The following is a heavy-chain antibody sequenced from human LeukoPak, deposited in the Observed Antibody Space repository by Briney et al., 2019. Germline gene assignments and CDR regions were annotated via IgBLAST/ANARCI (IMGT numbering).Heavy chain of an antibody. D-gene: IGHD3-22*01. CDR2: INHSGST. J-gene: IGHJ4*02. Sequence: SETLSLTCAVYGGSFSGYYWSWIRQPPGKGLEWIGEINHSGSTNYNPSLKSRVTISVDTSKNQFSLKLSSVTAADTAVYYCARTRPRTDYYDSGGYYNYWGQGTLVTVSS. V-gene: IGHV4-34*01. CDR1: GGSFSGYY. CDR3: ARTRPRTDYYDSGGYYNY.